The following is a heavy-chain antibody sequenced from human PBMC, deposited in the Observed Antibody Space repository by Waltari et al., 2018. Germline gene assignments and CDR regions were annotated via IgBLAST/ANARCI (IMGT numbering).Heavy chain of an antibody. J-gene: IGHJ6*02. CDR3: ARDRWVVPAEDYYYYGMDV. D-gene: IGHD2-2*01. CDR2: IYYSGST. CDR1: GGSISSYY. Sequence: QVQLQESGPGLVKPSETLSLTCTVSGGSISSYYWSWIRQPPGKGLEWIGYIYYSGSTNYNPSLKSRVTISVDTSKNQFSLKLSSVTAADTAVYYCARDRWVVPAEDYYYYGMDVWGQGTTVTVSS. V-gene: IGHV4-59*01.